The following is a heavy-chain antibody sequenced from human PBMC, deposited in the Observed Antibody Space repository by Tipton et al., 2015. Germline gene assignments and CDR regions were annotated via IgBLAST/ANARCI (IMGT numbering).Heavy chain of an antibody. Sequence: TLSLTCTVSGGSVSNDRFYWTWIRQTPGNGLEWIGYIFYTGITNFNPSLKSRVTMSVDTSKNQFSLRLSSVTAADTAVYYCAIHEGYGGVDSGMDVWGQGITVTVSS. CDR1: GGSVSNDRFY. CDR3: AIHEGYGGVDSGMDV. J-gene: IGHJ6*02. V-gene: IGHV4-61*01. D-gene: IGHD5-18*01. CDR2: IFYTGIT.